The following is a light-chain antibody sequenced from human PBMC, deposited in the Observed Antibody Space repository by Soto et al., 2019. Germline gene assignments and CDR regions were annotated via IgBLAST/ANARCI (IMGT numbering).Light chain of an antibody. J-gene: IGKJ1*01. CDR2: KVS. V-gene: IGKV2-30*01. CDR3: MQGTHSWT. CDR1: QSLVYNDGNIY. Sequence: VVLTQSPLSLPVTLGQPASISCRSSQSLVYNDGNIYLNWFQQRPGQSPRRLIYKVSNRDSGVPDRFSGSGSGTDCTLQISRVEAEDVGVYYCMQGTHSWTFG.